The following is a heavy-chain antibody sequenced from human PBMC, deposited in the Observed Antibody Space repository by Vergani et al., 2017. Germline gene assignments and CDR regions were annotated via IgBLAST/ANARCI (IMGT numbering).Heavy chain of an antibody. D-gene: IGHD3-3*01. J-gene: IGHJ4*02. CDR3: ARKAVWSGYDY. V-gene: IGHV1-46*03. Sequence: QVQLVQSGAEVKKPGASVKVSCKASGYTFTSYYMHGVRQAPGQGLEWMGIINPSGGSTSYAQKFQGRATMTRDTSTSTVYMDLSSLRSEDTAVYYCARKAVWSGYDYWGQGTLVTVSS. CDR2: INPSGGST. CDR1: GYTFTSYY.